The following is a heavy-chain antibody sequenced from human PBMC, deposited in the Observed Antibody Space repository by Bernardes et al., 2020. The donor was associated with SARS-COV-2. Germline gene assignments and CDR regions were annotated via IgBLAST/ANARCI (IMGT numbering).Heavy chain of an antibody. Sequence: GESLKISCKASGYTFSAYWIAWVRQMPGKGLEWMGTIYPGDSDTRYSPSFQGQVSISADKSINTAYLQWRSLKASDTAIYYCARHDYSFNSWYGHWGQGTPITVSA. J-gene: IGHJ4*02. CDR1: GYTFSAYW. V-gene: IGHV5-51*01. CDR3: ARHDYSFNSWYGH. D-gene: IGHD4-4*01. CDR2: IYPGDSDT.